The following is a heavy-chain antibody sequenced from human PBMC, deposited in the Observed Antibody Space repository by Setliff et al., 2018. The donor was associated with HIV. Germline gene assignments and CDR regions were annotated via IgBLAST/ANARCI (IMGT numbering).Heavy chain of an antibody. D-gene: IGHD6-19*01. Sequence: ASVKVSCKASGYTFTDYGVTWVRRAPGHGLEWMGWISTYNKNTKYSQRFRDRVTMTADTSTNSVFLDVRSLRSDDTAMYFCARSVSPFDPFDIWGQGTRVTVSS. CDR3: ARSVSPFDPFDI. CDR2: ISTYNKNT. CDR1: GYTFTDYG. J-gene: IGHJ3*02. V-gene: IGHV1-18*04.